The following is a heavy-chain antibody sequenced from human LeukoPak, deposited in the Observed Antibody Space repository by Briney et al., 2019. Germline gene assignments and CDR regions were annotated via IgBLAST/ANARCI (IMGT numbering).Heavy chain of an antibody. V-gene: IGHV4-59*08. Sequence: SETLSLTCTVSGGSISSYYWNWIRQSPGKGLEWIGYIYSSGSTNYNPCLRSRVTISVDTSKNQCSLKLSSVTAADTAVYYCARRWGGATSGFDYWGQGTLVTVSS. J-gene: IGHJ4*02. CDR2: IYSSGST. CDR3: ARRWGGATSGFDY. CDR1: GGSISSYY. D-gene: IGHD1-26*01.